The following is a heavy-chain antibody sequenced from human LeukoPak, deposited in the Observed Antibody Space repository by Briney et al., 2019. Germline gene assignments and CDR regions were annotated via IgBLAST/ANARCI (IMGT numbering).Heavy chain of an antibody. Sequence: GASVKVSCKASGYTFTGYYMHWVRQAPGQGLEWMVWINPNSGGTNYAQKFQGRVTMTRDTSISTAYMELSRLRSDDTAVYYCARDRSDIVVVPAAIDYWGQGTLVTVSS. CDR1: GYTFTGYY. J-gene: IGHJ4*02. CDR2: INPNSGGT. V-gene: IGHV1-2*02. CDR3: ARDRSDIVVVPAAIDY. D-gene: IGHD2-2*02.